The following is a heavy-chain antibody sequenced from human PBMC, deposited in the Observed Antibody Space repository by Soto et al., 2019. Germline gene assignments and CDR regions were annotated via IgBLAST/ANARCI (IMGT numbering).Heavy chain of an antibody. CDR1: GASFGRDDYY. D-gene: IGHD5-12*01. Sequence: PSETLSLTCTVSGASFGRDDYYWSWIRQQPGKGLEWIGYIYYSGNTNYNPSLKSRLTISVDTSKNQFSLKLRSVTAADTAVYYCARTWIGSPFDFWGQGSLVTVSS. CDR2: IYYSGNT. V-gene: IGHV4-31*03. J-gene: IGHJ4*02. CDR3: ARTWIGSPFDF.